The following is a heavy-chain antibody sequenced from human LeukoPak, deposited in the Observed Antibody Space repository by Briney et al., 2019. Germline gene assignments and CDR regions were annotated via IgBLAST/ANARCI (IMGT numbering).Heavy chain of an antibody. CDR1: GVFISSYY. CDR2: IYTSGST. V-gene: IGHV4-4*07. Sequence: SETLSLTCTVSGVFISSYYWSWIRQPAGKGLEWIGRIYTSGSTNYNPSLKSRVTMSVDTSKNQFSLNLGSVTAADTAVHYCARVTYYYDSSGQSSPNWFDPWGQGTLVTVSS. J-gene: IGHJ5*02. CDR3: ARVTYYYDSSGQSSPNWFDP. D-gene: IGHD3-22*01.